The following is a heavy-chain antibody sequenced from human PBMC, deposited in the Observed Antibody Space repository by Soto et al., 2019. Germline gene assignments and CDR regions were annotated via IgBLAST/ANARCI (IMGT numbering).Heavy chain of an antibody. D-gene: IGHD6-6*01. J-gene: IGHJ5*02. CDR2: ISGSGVRT. CDR1: GFIFSNYA. Sequence: GGSLRLSCSASGFIFSNYAMSWARQAPGKGLEWVSTISGSGVRTYYADSVKGRFTISRDNSKNTLDLQMNNLRVEDTAIYYCAKDHAREQFVRGENWFDPWGQGTLVTVSS. CDR3: AKDHAREQFVRGENWFDP. V-gene: IGHV3-23*01.